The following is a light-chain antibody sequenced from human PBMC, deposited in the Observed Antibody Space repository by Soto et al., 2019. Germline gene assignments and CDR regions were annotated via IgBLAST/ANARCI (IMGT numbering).Light chain of an antibody. Sequence: QSVVTQPPSVSAAPGQRVTISCTGSSSNIGAGYDVHWYRQLPGTAPKLLIYNNNIRPPGVPDRFSGSKSGTSASLAITGLQAEDEADYYCQSYDSSLSGYVFGTGTQLTVL. CDR3: QSYDSSLSGYV. CDR2: NNN. V-gene: IGLV1-40*01. CDR1: SSNIGAGYD. J-gene: IGLJ1*01.